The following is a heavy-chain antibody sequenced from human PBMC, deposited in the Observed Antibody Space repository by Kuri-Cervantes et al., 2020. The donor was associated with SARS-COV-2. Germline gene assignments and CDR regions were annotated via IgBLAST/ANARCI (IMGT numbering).Heavy chain of an antibody. CDR1: GFNFSRTD. J-gene: IGHJ4*02. CDR2: ISHDGKNK. V-gene: IGHV3-30*18. Sequence: GALRLSCSASGFNFSRTDMHWVRQAPGKGLEWVAVISHDGKNKKCIASGKGRFTISRDNSQNTLHLHMKSLRSEDTAMYYCAKDRVGVQDFWGQGTLVTVSS. CDR3: AKDRVGVQDF. D-gene: IGHD2-21*01.